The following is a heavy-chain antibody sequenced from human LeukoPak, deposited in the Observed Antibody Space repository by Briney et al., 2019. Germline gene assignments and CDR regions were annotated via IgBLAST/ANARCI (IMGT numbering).Heavy chain of an antibody. CDR3: AKDRGIPTFSGSYLY. J-gene: IGHJ4*02. V-gene: IGHV3-23*01. D-gene: IGHD1-26*01. CDR2: ISGSGRST. Sequence: PGGSLRLSCAASGFTFSSYAMSWVRQAPGKGLEWVSAISGSGRSTYYADSVKGRFTISRDNSKNTLYLQMNSLRAEDTAVYYCAKDRGIPTFSGSYLYWAQGSLVTVSS. CDR1: GFTFSSYA.